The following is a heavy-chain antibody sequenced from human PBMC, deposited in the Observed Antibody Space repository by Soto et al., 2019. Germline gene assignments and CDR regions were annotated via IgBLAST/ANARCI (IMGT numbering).Heavy chain of an antibody. CDR3: ARLQCSTTSCSLGQ. CDR2: IFYSGST. V-gene: IGHV4-59*08. D-gene: IGHD2-2*01. CDR1: VGSISSDS. Sequence: PSETLSLTCTVSVGSISSDSWIWIRQPPGKGLHWMGYIFYSGSTNYNPSLSVRVTMSLDTSNNQFSLKLGSVTAADTAVYYCARLQCSTTSCSLGQWGQGTLVTVSS. J-gene: IGHJ4*02.